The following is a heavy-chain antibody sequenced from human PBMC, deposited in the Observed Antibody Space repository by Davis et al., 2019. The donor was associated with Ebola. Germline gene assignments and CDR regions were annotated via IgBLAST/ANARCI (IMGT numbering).Heavy chain of an antibody. CDR3: ARDLFWGYYGSGSYDY. V-gene: IGHV1-18*01. CDR1: GYSFTSYG. D-gene: IGHD3-10*01. J-gene: IGHJ4*02. CDR2: ISAYNGNT. Sequence: GESLKISCQGSGYSFTSYGISWVRQAPGQGLEWMGWISAYNGNTNYAQKLQGRVTMTTDTSTSTAYMELRSLRSDDTAVYYCARDLFWGYYGSGSYDYWGQGTLVTVFS.